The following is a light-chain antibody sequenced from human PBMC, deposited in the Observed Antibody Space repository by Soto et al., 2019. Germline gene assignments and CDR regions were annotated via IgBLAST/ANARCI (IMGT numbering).Light chain of an antibody. CDR3: QQSYSSRT. V-gene: IGKV1-39*01. Sequence: DIQMTQSPASLSACVGDRVIITCRASRDIVTSLNWYQQHPGKGPKILIYAASTLQRGVPSRFSRSGSGTDFNLTTSSLQPEDYAPYYCQQSYSSRTFGQGTTVEIK. J-gene: IGKJ1*01. CDR2: AAS. CDR1: RDIVTS.